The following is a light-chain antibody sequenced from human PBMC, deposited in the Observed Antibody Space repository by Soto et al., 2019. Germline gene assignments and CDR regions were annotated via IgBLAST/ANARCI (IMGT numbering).Light chain of an antibody. Sequence: DFQMPQSPSSLSASLGNRVTITCRASQGISNYLAWYQQKPGKIPKLLIYAASTLQPGVPSRFSGSGSGTDFTLTISSLQPEDAASYYCQKYNSVPLTFGGGTKVDIK. CDR1: QGISNY. J-gene: IGKJ4*01. CDR2: AAS. V-gene: IGKV1-27*01. CDR3: QKYNSVPLT.